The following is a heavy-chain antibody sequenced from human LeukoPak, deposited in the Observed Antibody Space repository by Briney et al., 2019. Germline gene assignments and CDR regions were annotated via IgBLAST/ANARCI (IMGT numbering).Heavy chain of an antibody. J-gene: IGHJ5*02. CDR2: ISAYNGNT. Sequence: ASVKVSCKASGYTFTSYGISWVRQAPGQGLEWMGWISAYNGNTNYAQKLQGRVTMTTDTSTSTAYMELRSLRSDDTAVYYCAREGTYGDYGSNWFGPWGQGTLVTVSS. CDR3: AREGTYGDYGSNWFGP. D-gene: IGHD4-17*01. CDR1: GYTFTSYG. V-gene: IGHV1-18*01.